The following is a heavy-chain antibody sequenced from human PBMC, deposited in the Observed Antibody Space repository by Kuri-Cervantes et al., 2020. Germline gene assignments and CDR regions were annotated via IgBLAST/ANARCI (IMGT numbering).Heavy chain of an antibody. CDR2: INWNSGSI. D-gene: IGHD6-19*01. Sequence: SLKISCAASGFTFDDYAMHWVRQAPGKGLEWVSGINWNSGSIGYADSVKGRFTVSRDNAKNSLYLQMNSLRAEDTAVYYCARVGGGGWAEIDYWGQGTLVTVSS. V-gene: IGHV3-9*01. CDR3: ARVGGGGWAEIDY. J-gene: IGHJ4*02. CDR1: GFTFDDYA.